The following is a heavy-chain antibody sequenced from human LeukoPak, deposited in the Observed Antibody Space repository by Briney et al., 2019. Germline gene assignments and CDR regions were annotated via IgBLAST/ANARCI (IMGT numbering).Heavy chain of an antibody. CDR2: LGIAGDT. CDR1: GFTVSSYA. D-gene: IGHD6-19*01. CDR3: ARVGSSGWYHDY. V-gene: IGHV3-13*01. Sequence: PGGSLRLSCAASGFTVSSYAMHWVRQPIGKGLEWVSALGIAGDTFYPGSVKGRFTISRENAKNSLYLQMNSLRAEDTAVYYCARVGSSGWYHDYWGQGTLVTVSS. J-gene: IGHJ4*02.